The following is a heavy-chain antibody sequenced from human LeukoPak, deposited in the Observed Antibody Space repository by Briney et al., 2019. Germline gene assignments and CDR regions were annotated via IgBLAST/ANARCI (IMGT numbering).Heavy chain of an antibody. CDR1: GYTFTGYY. J-gene: IGHJ3*02. Sequence: ASVKVSYKASGYTFTGYYMHWVRQAPGQGLEWMGRINPNSGGTNYAQKFQGRVTMTRDTSISTAYMELSRLRSDDTAVYYCAGGSGWYKDAFDIWGQGTMVTVSS. CDR2: INPNSGGT. V-gene: IGHV1-2*06. CDR3: AGGSGWYKDAFDI. D-gene: IGHD6-19*01.